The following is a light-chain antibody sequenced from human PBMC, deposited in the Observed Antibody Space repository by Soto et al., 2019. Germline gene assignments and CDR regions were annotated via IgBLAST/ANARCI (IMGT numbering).Light chain of an antibody. CDR3: QKYNSSPLS. CDR2: AAS. J-gene: IGKJ3*01. CDR1: QGISNY. Sequence: DILMTQSPSSLSASVGDRVTITCRASQGISNYLAWYQQKPGKVPKLLIYAASTLLSGAPSRCSGSGSGTHFPLTINSLQPEDVATYYCQKYNSSPLSFGPGTKVDIK. V-gene: IGKV1-27*01.